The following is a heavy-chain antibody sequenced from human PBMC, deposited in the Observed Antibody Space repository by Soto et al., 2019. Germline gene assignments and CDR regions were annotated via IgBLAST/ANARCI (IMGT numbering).Heavy chain of an antibody. J-gene: IGHJ6*02. CDR3: ARVSIVGATTSLLYYYGMDV. CDR2: IIPIFGTA. D-gene: IGHD1-26*01. Sequence: QVQLVQSGAEVKKPGSSVKVSCKASGGTFSSYAISWVRQAPGQGLEWMGGIIPIFGTANYAQKFQGRVTITADESTSTAYRERSSLRSEDTAVYYCARVSIVGATTSLLYYYGMDVWGQGTTVTVSS. V-gene: IGHV1-69*01. CDR1: GGTFSSYA.